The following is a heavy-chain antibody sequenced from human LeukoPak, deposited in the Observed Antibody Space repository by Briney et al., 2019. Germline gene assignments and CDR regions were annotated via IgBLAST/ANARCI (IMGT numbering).Heavy chain of an antibody. V-gene: IGHV1-2*02. D-gene: IGHD6-13*01. J-gene: IGHJ4*02. CDR3: ARIDIRYSRGVGDY. CDR2: INPNSGGT. Sequence: ASVKVSCKASGYTFTGYYMHWVRQAPGQGLEWMGWINPNSGGTNYAQKFQGRVTMTRDTSISTAYMELSRLRSDDTAVYYYARIDIRYSRGVGDYWGQGTLVTVSS. CDR1: GYTFTGYY.